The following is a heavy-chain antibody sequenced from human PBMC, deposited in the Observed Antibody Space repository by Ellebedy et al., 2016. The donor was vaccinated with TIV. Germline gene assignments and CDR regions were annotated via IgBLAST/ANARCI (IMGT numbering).Heavy chain of an antibody. V-gene: IGHV4-38-2*02. CDR2: VYHSGSS. CDR3: ARHELGSNAAFDS. Sequence: SETPSLTXSVSGYSMRSGYYWGWIRQPPGKGLEWIGNVYHSGSSYYNPSLRSRVTMSVDTSKNQFSLKLNSVTAADTAVYYCARHELGSNAAFDSWGQGTLVTVSS. D-gene: IGHD1-26*01. J-gene: IGHJ4*02. CDR1: GYSMRSGYY.